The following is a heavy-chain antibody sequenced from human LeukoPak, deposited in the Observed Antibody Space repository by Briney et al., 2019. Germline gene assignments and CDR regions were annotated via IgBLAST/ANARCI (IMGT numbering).Heavy chain of an antibody. Sequence: GGSLRLSCAASGFTFSSYSMNWVRQAPGKGLEWVSSISSSSSYIYYADSVKGRFTISRDNAKNSLYLQMNSLRAEDTAVYYCCGIGYSSSWYPQKVGFDYWGQGTLVTVSS. CDR1: GFTFSSYS. J-gene: IGHJ4*02. CDR2: ISSSSSYI. CDR3: CGIGYSSSWYPQKVGFDY. D-gene: IGHD6-13*01. V-gene: IGHV3-21*01.